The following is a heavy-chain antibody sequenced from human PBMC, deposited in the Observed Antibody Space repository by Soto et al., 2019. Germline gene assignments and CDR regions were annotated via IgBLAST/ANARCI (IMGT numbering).Heavy chain of an antibody. J-gene: IGHJ6*02. Sequence: SLKVYCKAYGGTFSSYAISWVRQAPGQGLEWMGGIIPIFGTANYAQKFQGRVTITADKSTSTAYMELSSLRSEDTAVYYCARVPPNDFGWGSYREPTPYYYYYYGMDGWCQGTTVTV. V-gene: IGHV1-69*06. CDR3: ARVPPNDFGWGSYREPTPYYYYYYGMDG. CDR2: IIPIFGTA. CDR1: GGTFSSYA. D-gene: IGHD3-16*02.